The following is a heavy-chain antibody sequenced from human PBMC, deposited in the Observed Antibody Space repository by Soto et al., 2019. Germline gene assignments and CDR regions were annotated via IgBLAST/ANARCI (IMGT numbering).Heavy chain of an antibody. D-gene: IGHD2-15*01. J-gene: IGHJ4*02. V-gene: IGHV4-39*01. CDR1: GVSIYGRGYY. CDR2: IDYNGAT. CDR3: GKVLVGATGHTDSDS. Sequence: ETLSLTCPFPGVSIYGRGYYWGWIRQPPGRGLEWIGNIDYNGATYSNPSLKSRVTISRDTSKNQFSLKLTYVTAADTALYYCGKVLVGATGHTDSDSWGPGTLVTVYS.